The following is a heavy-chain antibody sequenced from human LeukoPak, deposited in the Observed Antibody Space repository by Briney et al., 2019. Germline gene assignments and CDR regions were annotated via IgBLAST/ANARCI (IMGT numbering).Heavy chain of an antibody. Sequence: SETLSLTCTVSGGSISSYYWSWIRQPPGKGPEWIGYIYYSGGTNYNPSLKSRVTISVDTSKKQFSLRLSSVTAADTAVYYCARRGGDSSGNFDYWGQGTLVTVSS. V-gene: IGHV4-59*08. CDR1: GGSISSYY. J-gene: IGHJ4*02. CDR2: IYYSGGT. D-gene: IGHD3-22*01. CDR3: ARRGGDSSGNFDY.